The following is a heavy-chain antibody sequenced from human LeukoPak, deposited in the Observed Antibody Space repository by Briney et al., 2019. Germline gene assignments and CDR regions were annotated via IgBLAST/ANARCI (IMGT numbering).Heavy chain of an antibody. CDR3: ARVVGAFDY. D-gene: IGHD3-10*01. V-gene: IGHV3-7*01. J-gene: IGHJ4*02. CDR2: IKQDGSEK. CDR1: GFTFGDTW. Sequence: GGSLRLSCAASGFTFGDTWMNWVRQAPGQGPEWVANIKQDGSEKFYVASVKGRFTISRDNSKNTLYLQMNSLRAEDTAVYYCARVVGAFDYWGQGTLVTVSS.